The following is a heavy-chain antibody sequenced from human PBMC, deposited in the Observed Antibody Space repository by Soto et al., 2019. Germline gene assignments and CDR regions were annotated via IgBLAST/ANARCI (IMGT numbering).Heavy chain of an antibody. D-gene: IGHD3-16*01. CDR2: IYYSWST. J-gene: IGHJ4*02. CDR1: SGSISSRSYY. CDR3: ARHRMILPDY. Sequence: SDTLSITFTVSSGSISSRSYYWVLIRQPPGKWLEWIGSIYYSWSTYYNPSLKSRVTISVDTSKNQFSLKLSSVTAADTAVYYCARHRMILPDYWGQGTLVTVSS. V-gene: IGHV4-39*01.